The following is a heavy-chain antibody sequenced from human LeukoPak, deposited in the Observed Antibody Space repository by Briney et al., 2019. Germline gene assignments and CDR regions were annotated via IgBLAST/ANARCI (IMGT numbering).Heavy chain of an antibody. CDR2: IIPIFGTA. D-gene: IGHD3-22*01. CDR1: GGTFSSFA. J-gene: IGHJ3*02. V-gene: IGHV1-69*05. CDR3: AREGDYYDSSGTGDGAFDI. Sequence: ASVKVSCKASGGTFSSFAISWVRQAPGQGLEWMGGIIPIFGTANYAQKFQGRVTITTDESTSTAYMELSSLRSEDTAVYYCAREGDYYDSSGTGDGAFDIWGQGTMATVSS.